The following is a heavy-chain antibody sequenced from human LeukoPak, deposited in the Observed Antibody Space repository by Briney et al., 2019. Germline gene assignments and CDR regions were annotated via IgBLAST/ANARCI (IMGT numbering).Heavy chain of an antibody. D-gene: IGHD3-22*01. J-gene: IGHJ4*02. V-gene: IGHV3-11*06. CDR3: ARAWDDSSGYRTFDY. CDR2: ISSSSSYT. Sequence: XWXXYISSSSSYTNYADSVKGRFTISRDNAKNSLYLQMNSLRAEDTAVYYCARAWDDSSGYRTFDYWGQGTLVTVSS.